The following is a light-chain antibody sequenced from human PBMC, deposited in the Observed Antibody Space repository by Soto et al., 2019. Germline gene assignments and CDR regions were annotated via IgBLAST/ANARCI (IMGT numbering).Light chain of an antibody. J-gene: IGKJ4*01. CDR3: QQDDEWPLT. V-gene: IGKV3-15*01. Sequence: EKVMTQSPATLSVSPGERATLSCRASQNVKTRLAWYQQKPGQAPRLLIYDAFTRATGIPARFSGSASGTEFTLTISSLQSEEFAVYYCQQDDEWPLTFGGGTKVEIK. CDR2: DAF. CDR1: QNVKTR.